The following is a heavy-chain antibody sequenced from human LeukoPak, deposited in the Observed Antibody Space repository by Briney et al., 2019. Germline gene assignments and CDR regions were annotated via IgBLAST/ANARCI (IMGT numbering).Heavy chain of an antibody. V-gene: IGHV4-30-4*01. CDR3: ARKANCISGSCRYFDY. D-gene: IGHD2-21*01. CDR2: IYYSGST. Sequence: NPSQTLSLTCTVSGGSISSGDYYWSWIRQPPGKGLEWIGYIYYSGSTYYNPSLKSRITISVDTSKNQFSLKLSSVTAADTAVYYCARKANCISGSCRYFDYWGQGTPVTVSS. CDR1: GGSISSGDYY. J-gene: IGHJ4*02.